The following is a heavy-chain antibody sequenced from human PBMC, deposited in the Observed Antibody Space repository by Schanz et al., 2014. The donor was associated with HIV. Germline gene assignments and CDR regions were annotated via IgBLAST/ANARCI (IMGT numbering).Heavy chain of an antibody. CDR3: ATLPTYYGMDV. Sequence: EVQLVESGGGLVQPGGSLRLSCAASGFTFSSYWMSWVRQAPGKGLEWVANIKQDGSETYYVDSVKGRFTISRDNAKNSLYLQMNSLRAEDTAVYYCATLPTYYGMDVWGQGTTVTVSS. J-gene: IGHJ6*02. D-gene: IGHD2-21*02. V-gene: IGHV3-7*01. CDR1: GFTFSSYW. CDR2: IKQDGSET.